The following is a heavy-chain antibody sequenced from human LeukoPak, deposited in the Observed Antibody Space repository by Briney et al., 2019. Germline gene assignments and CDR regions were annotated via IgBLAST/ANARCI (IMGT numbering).Heavy chain of an antibody. Sequence: SETLSLTCAVYGGSFSGYYWSWIRQPPGKGLEWIGNIYYSGSTYCNPSLKSRVTISVDTSKNQFSLKLNSVTAADTAVYYCARLPKPQTSYGSGSYSNSYDYWGQGTLVTVSS. J-gene: IGHJ4*02. CDR1: GGSFSGYY. D-gene: IGHD3-10*01. V-gene: IGHV4-34*01. CDR2: IYYSGST. CDR3: ARLPKPQTSYGSGSYSNSYDY.